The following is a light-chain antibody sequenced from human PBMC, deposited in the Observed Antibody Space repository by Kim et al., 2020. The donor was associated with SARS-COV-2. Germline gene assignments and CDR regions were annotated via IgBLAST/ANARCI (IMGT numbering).Light chain of an antibody. CDR3: SSFTSSSTRV. Sequence: QSALTQPASVSGSPGQSITISCTGTSSDVGDYDYVSWYQQHPGKAPKLMIYDVTKRPSGVSDRFSGSKSGNTASLTISGLQAEDEADYYCSSFTSSSTRVFGGRTQLTVL. J-gene: IGLJ3*02. V-gene: IGLV2-14*01. CDR1: SSDVGDYDY. CDR2: DVT.